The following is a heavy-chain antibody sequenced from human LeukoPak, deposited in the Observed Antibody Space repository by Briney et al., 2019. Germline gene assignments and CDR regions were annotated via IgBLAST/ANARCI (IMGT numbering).Heavy chain of an antibody. V-gene: IGHV1-18*01. Sequence: ASVKVSCKASGYTFTSYAITWVRQAPGQGLEWMGWISVYSGNTHYAQKLQGRVTMTTDTSTTTAYMELRSLRSDDTAVYYCARDDDVDTAMELYWGQGTLVTVSS. CDR1: GYTFTSYA. CDR3: ARDDDVDTAMELY. D-gene: IGHD5-18*01. CDR2: ISVYSGNT. J-gene: IGHJ4*02.